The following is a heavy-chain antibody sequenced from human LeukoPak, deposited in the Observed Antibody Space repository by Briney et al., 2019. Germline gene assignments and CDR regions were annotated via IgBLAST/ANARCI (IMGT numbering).Heavy chain of an antibody. CDR2: IKQDGSEK. J-gene: IGHJ4*02. D-gene: IGHD4-17*01. CDR1: GFSFSSHW. CDR3: ARGDYGDYPFDY. Sequence: PGGSLRLSCAASGFSFSSHWMSWVRQAPGRGLEWAANIKQDGSEKYYVDSVKGRFTISRDNAKNSLYLQMNSLRAEDTAVYYCARGDYGDYPFDYWGQGTLVTVSS. V-gene: IGHV3-7*01.